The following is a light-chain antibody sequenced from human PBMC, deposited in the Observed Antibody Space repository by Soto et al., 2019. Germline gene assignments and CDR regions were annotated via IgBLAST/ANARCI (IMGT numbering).Light chain of an antibody. Sequence: QSVLTQPPSVSGAPGQRVTISCTGSSSNIGAGFDVHWYQQFPGTAPRLLMYGNNNRPSGVPDRFSGSKSGTSASLAITGLQPDDEADYYCQSHDISLSASSPSWVFGGGTKVTVL. CDR3: QSHDISLSASSPSWV. CDR2: GNN. J-gene: IGLJ3*02. CDR1: SSNIGAGFD. V-gene: IGLV1-40*01.